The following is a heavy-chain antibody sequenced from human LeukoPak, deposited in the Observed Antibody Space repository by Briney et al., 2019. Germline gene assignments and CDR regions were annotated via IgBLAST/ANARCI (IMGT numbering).Heavy chain of an antibody. V-gene: IGHV1-2*02. CDR3: ARDYYGSGSPDY. CDR1: GYTFTGHY. Sequence: ASVKVSCKTSGYTFTGHYLHWVRQAPGQGLEWMGWINPNSGGTNYAQKFQGRVTMTRDTSISTAYMELSRLRSDDTAVYYCARDYYGSGSPDYWGQGTLVTVSS. CDR2: INPNSGGT. J-gene: IGHJ4*02. D-gene: IGHD3-10*01.